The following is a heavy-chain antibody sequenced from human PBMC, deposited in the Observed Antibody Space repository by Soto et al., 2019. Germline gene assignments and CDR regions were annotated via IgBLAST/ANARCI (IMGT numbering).Heavy chain of an antibody. J-gene: IGHJ4*02. CDR1: GGTFSSYT. Sequence: SVKVSCKASGGTFSSYTISWVRQAPGQGLEWMGRIIPILGIANYAQKFQGRVTITADKSTSTAYMELSSLRSEDTAVYYCARDQMRGVVPAAMFGYWGQGTLVTVSS. CDR2: IIPILGIA. V-gene: IGHV1-69*04. CDR3: ARDQMRGVVPAAMFGY. D-gene: IGHD2-2*01.